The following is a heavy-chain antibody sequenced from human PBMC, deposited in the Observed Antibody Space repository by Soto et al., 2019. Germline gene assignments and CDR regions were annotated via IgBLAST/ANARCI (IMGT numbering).Heavy chain of an antibody. J-gene: IGHJ4*02. CDR3: AKDRNYPRDQFHY. CDR1: GFTFSDYY. D-gene: IGHD1-7*01. Sequence: GSLRLSCAASGFTFSDYYMSWIRQAPGKGLEWVSYISSSGSTIYYADSVKGRFTISRDNAKNSLYLQMNSLRAEDTAVYYCAKDRNYPRDQFHYWGQGTLVTVSS. V-gene: IGHV3-11*01. CDR2: ISSSGSTI.